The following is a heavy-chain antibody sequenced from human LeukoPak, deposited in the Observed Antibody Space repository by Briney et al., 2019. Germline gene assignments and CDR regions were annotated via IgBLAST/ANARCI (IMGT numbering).Heavy chain of an antibody. CDR3: AKDADTATIIYWYFDL. CDR2: ISDDGRNK. Sequence: GGSLRLSCAGSGFTFSTYGMHWVRQAPGKGLEWVAVISDDGRNKYYADSVRGRFTISRDNSKNMLYLQMNNLRPEDTAVYHCAKDADTATIIYWYFDLWGRGTLVTVSS. V-gene: IGHV3-30*18. CDR1: GFTFSTYG. D-gene: IGHD5-18*01. J-gene: IGHJ2*01.